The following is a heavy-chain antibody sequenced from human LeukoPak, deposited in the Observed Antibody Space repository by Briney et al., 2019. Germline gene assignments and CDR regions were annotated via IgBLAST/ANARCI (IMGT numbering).Heavy chain of an antibody. Sequence: GGSLRLSCASSGFTFSNAWMSWVRQAPGKGREWVGRIKSKTDGGTTDYAAHVKGRFTIQRDDSKNTLDLQMKSLKTEATAVYYCTTEADIVVVPAAPWGQGTLVTVSS. CDR3: TTEADIVVVPAAP. CDR1: GFTFSNAW. D-gene: IGHD2-2*01. V-gene: IGHV3-15*01. CDR2: IKSKTDGGTT. J-gene: IGHJ5*02.